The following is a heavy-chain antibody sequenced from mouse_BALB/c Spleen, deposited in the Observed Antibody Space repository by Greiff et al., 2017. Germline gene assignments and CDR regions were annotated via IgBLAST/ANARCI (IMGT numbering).Heavy chain of an antibody. CDR3: ARDNYDGYLYAMDY. CDR2: IWAGGST. D-gene: IGHD2-3*01. V-gene: IGHV2-9*02. J-gene: IGHJ4*01. CDR1: GFSLTSYG. Sequence: VQVVESGPGLVAPSQSLSITCTVSGFSLTSYGVHWVRQPPGKGLEWLGVIWAGGSTNYNSALMSRLSISKDNSKSQVFLKMNSLQTDDTAMYYCARDNYDGYLYAMDYWGQGTSVTVSS.